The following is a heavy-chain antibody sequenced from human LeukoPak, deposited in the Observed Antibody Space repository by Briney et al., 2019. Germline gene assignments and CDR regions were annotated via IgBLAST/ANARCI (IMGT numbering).Heavy chain of an antibody. CDR1: GLTFPNYA. CDR2: IKANGATT. CDR3: AVGSDCSS. D-gene: IGHD2-21*02. Sequence: GGSLRLSCTASGLTFPNYAMSWVRQAPGKGLEWVSSIKANGATTYYADSVKGRFTLSRDNSKNTLFLQLSSPRAEDTAVYYCAVGSDCSSWGQGTLVAVSS. J-gene: IGHJ5*02. V-gene: IGHV3-23*01.